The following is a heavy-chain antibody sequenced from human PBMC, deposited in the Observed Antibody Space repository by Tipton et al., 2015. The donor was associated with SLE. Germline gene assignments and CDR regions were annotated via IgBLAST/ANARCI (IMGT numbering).Heavy chain of an antibody. CDR2: ISSSSSYI. Sequence: SLRLSCAASGFTFSIYSMNWVRQAPGKGLEWVSSISSSSSYIYYADSVKGRFTISRDNAKNSLYLQMNSLRAEDTAVYYCARDRVVVAATKAFDIWGQGTMVTVSS. D-gene: IGHD2-15*01. CDR1: GFTFSIYS. CDR3: ARDRVVVAATKAFDI. V-gene: IGHV3-21*04. J-gene: IGHJ3*02.